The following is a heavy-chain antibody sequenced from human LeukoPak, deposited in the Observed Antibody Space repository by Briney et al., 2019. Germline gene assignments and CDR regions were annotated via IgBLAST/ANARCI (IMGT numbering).Heavy chain of an antibody. V-gene: IGHV3-30-3*01. CDR3: ARDRYFDCPEN. CDR1: GFTFSSYA. D-gene: IGHD3-9*01. CDR2: ISYDGSNK. J-gene: IGHJ1*01. Sequence: TGGSLRLSCAASGFTFSSYAMHWVRQAPGKGLEWVAVISYDGSNKYYADSVKGRFTISRDNSKNTLYLQMNSLRAEDTAVYYCARDRYFDCPENWGQGTLVTVSS.